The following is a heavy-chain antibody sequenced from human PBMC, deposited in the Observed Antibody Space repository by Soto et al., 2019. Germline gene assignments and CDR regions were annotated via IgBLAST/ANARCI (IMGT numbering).Heavy chain of an antibody. J-gene: IGHJ4*02. CDR1: VFTFTSSA. Sequence: SEKVCCKSSVFTFTSSAVQCARLARVQRLVWIGWIVVGSGNTNYAQKFQERVTITRDMSTSTAYMELSSLRSEDTAVYYCAAAGVRGYSYGYDYWGQGTLVNVSA. V-gene: IGHV1-58*01. CDR3: AAAGVRGYSYGYDY. D-gene: IGHD5-18*01. CDR2: IVVGSGNT.